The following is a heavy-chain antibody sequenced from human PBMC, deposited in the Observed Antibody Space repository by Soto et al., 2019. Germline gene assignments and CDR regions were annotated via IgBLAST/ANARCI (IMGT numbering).Heavy chain of an antibody. CDR1: GYTFTSYD. Sequence: ASVKVSGKASGYTFTSYDINWVRQATGQGLEWMGWMNPNSGNTGYAQKFQGRVTMTRNTSISTAYMELSSLRSEDTAVYYCARVIVVVPAAIGFRGYNWFDPWGKGTLVTVSS. J-gene: IGHJ5*02. CDR2: MNPNSGNT. V-gene: IGHV1-8*01. D-gene: IGHD2-2*01. CDR3: ARVIVVVPAAIGFRGYNWFDP.